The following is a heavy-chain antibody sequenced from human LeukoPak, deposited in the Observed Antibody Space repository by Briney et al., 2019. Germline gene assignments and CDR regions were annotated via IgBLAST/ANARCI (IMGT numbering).Heavy chain of an antibody. J-gene: IGHJ4*02. CDR1: AFTVSTNH. CDR3: ARDMVHSSGALDS. D-gene: IGHD3-22*01. CDR2: INDVDTA. V-gene: IGHV3-53*01. Sequence: GGSLRLSSAVSAFTVSTNHMTWVRQAAGKGLEWVSAINDVDTAYYADTVRGRFTISRDSAKNTLYLQMKSLRADDTAVYYCARDMVHSSGALDSSGQGTLVTVSS.